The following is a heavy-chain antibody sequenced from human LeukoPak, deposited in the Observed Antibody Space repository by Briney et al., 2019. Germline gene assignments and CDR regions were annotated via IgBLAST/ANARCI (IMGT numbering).Heavy chain of an antibody. D-gene: IGHD1-26*01. J-gene: IGHJ4*02. CDR2: IKSNGDGGTT. V-gene: IGHV3-15*01. Sequence: GGSLRLSCAASGFTFSHAWMTWVRQAPGKGLEWVGHIKSNGDGGTTDYAAPVKGRCTISRDDSKTTVHLQMNSLKTEDTAIYYCSGLGWGWGQGTLVTVSS. CDR3: SGLGWG. CDR1: GFTFSHAW.